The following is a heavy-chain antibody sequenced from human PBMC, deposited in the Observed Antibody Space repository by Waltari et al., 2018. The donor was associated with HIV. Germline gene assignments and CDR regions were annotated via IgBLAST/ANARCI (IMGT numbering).Heavy chain of an antibody. Sequence: QVQLVQSGAEVKKPGASVKVSCKASGYTFTSYGISWVRQAPGQGLEWMGWISAYNGNTNYAQKRQGRVTMTTDTSTSTAYMGLRSLRSDDTAVYYCARDKTTYYYGAGVSYWGQGTLVTVSS. D-gene: IGHD3-10*01. V-gene: IGHV1-18*01. J-gene: IGHJ4*02. CDR3: ARDKTTYYYGAGVSY. CDR2: ISAYNGNT. CDR1: GYTFTSYG.